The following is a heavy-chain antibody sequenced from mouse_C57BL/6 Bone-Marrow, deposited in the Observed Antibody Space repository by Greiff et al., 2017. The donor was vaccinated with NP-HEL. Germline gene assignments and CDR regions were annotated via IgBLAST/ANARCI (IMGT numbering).Heavy chain of an antibody. V-gene: IGHV14-4*01. CDR3: TTYYYGNYVGFAY. CDR2: IDPENGDT. D-gene: IGHD2-1*01. Sequence: EVQLQQSGAELVRPGASVKLSCTASGFNIKDDYMHWVKQRPEQGLEWIGWIDPENGDTEYASKFQGKATITADPSSNTAYLQLSSLTSEDTAVYYCTTYYYGNYVGFAYWGQGTLVTVSA. J-gene: IGHJ3*01. CDR1: GFNIKDDY.